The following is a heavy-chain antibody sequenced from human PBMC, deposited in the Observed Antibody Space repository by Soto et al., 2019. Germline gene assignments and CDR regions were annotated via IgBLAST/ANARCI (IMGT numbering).Heavy chain of an antibody. Sequence: QLQLQESGSGLVKPSQTLSLTCAVSGGSISSGGYSWSWIRQPPGKGLEWIGNIYHSGSTPHNPSFTTPVTIPAARPNTQSPLKLSSVTAADTAVYYCAAGGRLPRSSCGQGTLVTVSS. CDR2: IYHSGST. D-gene: IGHD6-25*01. CDR1: GGSISSGGYS. J-gene: IGHJ5*02. CDR3: AAGGRLPRSS. V-gene: IGHV4-30-2*01.